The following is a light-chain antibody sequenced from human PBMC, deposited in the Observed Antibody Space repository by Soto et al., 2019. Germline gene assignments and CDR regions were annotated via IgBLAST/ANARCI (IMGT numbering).Light chain of an antibody. CDR1: QSVSSSY. V-gene: IGKV3-15*01. CDR3: QQYNNWPPWT. J-gene: IGKJ1*01. Sequence: EIVLTQSPGTLSLSPGERATLSCRASQSVSSSYLAWYQQKPGQAPRLLIYGASSRATGIPARFSSSGSGTEFTLTISSLQSEDFAVYYCQQYNNWPPWTFGQGTKVDIK. CDR2: GAS.